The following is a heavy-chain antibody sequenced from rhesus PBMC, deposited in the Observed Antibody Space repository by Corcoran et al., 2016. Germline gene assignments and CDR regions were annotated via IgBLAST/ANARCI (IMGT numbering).Heavy chain of an antibody. D-gene: IGHD5-24*01. CDR1: GGSISGYYY. Sequence: QVQLQQWGEGLVKPSEPLSLTCAVYGGSISGYYYWSWIRQPPGKGLEWIGYIYVNWPSHNYYSSLKHRVTISKSTPKNQFSLKLSAVTAADPAVYYCARAVYHCFEFCGPGGLVPFSP. CDR3: ARAVYHCFEF. J-gene: IGHJ1*01. V-gene: IGHV4-73*01. CDR2: IYVNWPSH.